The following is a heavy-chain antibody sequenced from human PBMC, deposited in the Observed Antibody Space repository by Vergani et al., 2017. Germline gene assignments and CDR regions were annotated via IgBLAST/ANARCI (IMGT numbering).Heavy chain of an antibody. V-gene: IGHV1-24*01. D-gene: IGHD6-19*01. CDR3: ARIRGAVAGTGWIDYYYYYLDV. CDR1: GYTLTELS. J-gene: IGHJ6*03. CDR2: FDPEDGET. Sequence: QVQLVQSGAEMKKPGASVKVSCKASGYTLTELSMHWARQAPGKGLEWMGGFDPEDGETIYAQKFQGRVTMTEDTSTDTAYMELSSLRSEDTAVYYCARIRGAVAGTGWIDYYYYYLDVWGKGTTVTVSS.